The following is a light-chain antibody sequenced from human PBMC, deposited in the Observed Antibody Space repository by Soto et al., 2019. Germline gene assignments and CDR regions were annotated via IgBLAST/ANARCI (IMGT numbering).Light chain of an antibody. V-gene: IGKV3-11*01. CDR1: QSVGSY. CDR3: QQRDKWPRT. CDR2: GAS. Sequence: EIVLTQSPATLSLSPGERATLSCRASQSVGSYLAWYQHKPGQAPRLLIYGASNRATDFPGRFSGRGYGTDFTLTSNSLESADSADYYCQQRDKWPRTFGQGTKLDIK. J-gene: IGKJ2*01.